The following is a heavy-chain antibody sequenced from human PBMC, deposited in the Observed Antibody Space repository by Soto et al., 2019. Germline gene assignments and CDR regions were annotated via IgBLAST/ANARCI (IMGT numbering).Heavy chain of an antibody. D-gene: IGHD5-18*01. CDR3: AKDDGRGYSLGYYYGMDV. Sequence: GGSLRLSCAASGFTFSSYGMHWVRQAPGKGLEWVAVISYDGSNKYYADSVKGRFTISRDNSKNTLYLQMNSLRAEDTAVYYCAKDDGRGYSLGYYYGMDVWGQGTTVTVSS. CDR1: GFTFSSYG. CDR2: ISYDGSNK. V-gene: IGHV3-30*18. J-gene: IGHJ6*02.